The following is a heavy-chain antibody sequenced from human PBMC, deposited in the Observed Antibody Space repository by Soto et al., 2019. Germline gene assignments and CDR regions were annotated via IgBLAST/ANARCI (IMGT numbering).Heavy chain of an antibody. J-gene: IGHJ3*02. Sequence: QVLLVQSGAEVKKPGSSVKVSCQAAGGSFSSYMVSWVRQAPGQGLDYMGGIMPVFGTPTYTEKFQGRVTNTADESTGTAYLELTSLKSDDTAVYYCARGVTANYMGGDAFAIWGQGTLVAVSS. V-gene: IGHV1-69*01. CDR1: GGSFSSYM. D-gene: IGHD4-4*01. CDR2: IMPVFGTP. CDR3: ARGVTANYMGGDAFAI.